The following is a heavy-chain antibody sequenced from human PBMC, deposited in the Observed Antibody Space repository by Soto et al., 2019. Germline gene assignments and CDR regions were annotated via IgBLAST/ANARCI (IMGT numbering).Heavy chain of an antibody. D-gene: IGHD2-15*01. CDR1: GGSFSGYY. CDR2: INHSGST. CDR3: ARGPYCSGGSCYSKWFDP. V-gene: IGHV4-34*01. Sequence: SETLSLTCAVYGGSFSGYYWIWIRQPPGKGLEWIGEINHSGSTNSNPSLKSRVTVSVDTSKNQFSLRLISVTAADTALYYCARGPYCSGGSCYSKWFDPWGQGTLVTVS. J-gene: IGHJ5*02.